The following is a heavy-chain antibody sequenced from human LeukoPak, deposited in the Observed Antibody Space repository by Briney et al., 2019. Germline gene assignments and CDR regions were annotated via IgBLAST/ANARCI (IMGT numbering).Heavy chain of an antibody. D-gene: IGHD1-1*01. J-gene: IGHJ3*02. CDR1: GYTFTTYYY. Sequence: ASVKVSCKASGYTFTTYYYIHWVRQAPGQGLEWLGIINPGGGSTSYAQKFQGRVTVTRDTSTSTVYMELSSLGSEDTAVYYCARSPGTHFDIWGQGTMVTVPS. CDR2: INPGGGST. CDR3: ARSPGTHFDI. V-gene: IGHV1-46*01.